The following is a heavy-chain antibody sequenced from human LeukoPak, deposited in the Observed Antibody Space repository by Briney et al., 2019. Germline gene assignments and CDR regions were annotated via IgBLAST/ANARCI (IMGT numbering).Heavy chain of an antibody. V-gene: IGHV1-46*01. CDR2: INPSGGST. D-gene: IGHD2-21*02. J-gene: IGHJ4*02. Sequence: GASVKVSCKASGYTFTSYYMHWVRQAPGQGLEWMGIINPSGGSTTYAQKFQGRLTMTRDTSTSTVYMELSSLRSEDTAVYYCARPQGAYCGGDCYLDYWGQGTLVTVSS. CDR1: GYTFTSYY. CDR3: ARPQGAYCGGDCYLDY.